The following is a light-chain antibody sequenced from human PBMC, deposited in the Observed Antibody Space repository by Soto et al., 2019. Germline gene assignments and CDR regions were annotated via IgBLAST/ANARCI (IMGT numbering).Light chain of an antibody. CDR2: GAS. V-gene: IGKV3-20*01. CDR1: QSVTSSY. CDR3: QQYGSRTWT. J-gene: IGKJ1*01. Sequence: EIVLTQSPGTLSLSPGERATLSCRASQSVTSSYLAWYQQKPGQAPRLLIYGASSRATGIPDRFSGSGSGTDFTLTIRRLGPEDFAVYYCQQYGSRTWTFGQGTKVDIK.